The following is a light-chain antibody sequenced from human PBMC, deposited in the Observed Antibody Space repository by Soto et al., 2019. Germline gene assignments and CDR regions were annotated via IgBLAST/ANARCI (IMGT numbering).Light chain of an antibody. CDR1: QSVRYY. J-gene: IGKJ2*01. CDR2: DAS. V-gene: IGKV3-11*01. CDR3: QQRSSWPYT. Sequence: EIVLTQSPATLSLSPGERATLSCRASQSVRYYLAWYQQKPGQPPRLLIYDASNRATVIPARFSGSGSGTDFTLTISSLEPEDFAIYYCQQRSSWPYTFGQGTRLEIK.